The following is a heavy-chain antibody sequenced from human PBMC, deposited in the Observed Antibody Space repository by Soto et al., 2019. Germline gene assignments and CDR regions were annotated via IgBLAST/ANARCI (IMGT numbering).Heavy chain of an antibody. Sequence: QLQESAPGLVKPSETLSLTCTVSGGSISSSYFNWDWIRQPPGKGLEWIGGISYSGSTYHNPSLKSRVTMSVDTSKNEFSLKLSSVTAADTAVYYCAGNLPSGYLDYWGQGTLVTVSS. J-gene: IGHJ4*02. CDR1: GGSISSSYFN. D-gene: IGHD5-12*01. CDR2: ISYSGST. CDR3: AGNLPSGYLDY. V-gene: IGHV4-39*01.